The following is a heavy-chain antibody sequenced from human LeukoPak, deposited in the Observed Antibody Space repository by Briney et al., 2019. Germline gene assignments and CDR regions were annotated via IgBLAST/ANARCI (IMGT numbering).Heavy chain of an antibody. CDR1: GFAFSSYA. Sequence: GGSLRLSCAASGFAFSSYAMSWVRQAPGKGLAWVSVISGGGGGTNYADSVKGRFTISRDNSKNTLYLQMHSLRAEDTAVYYCAREGSGWYLASDYWGQGTLVTVSS. D-gene: IGHD6-19*01. CDR3: AREGSGWYLASDY. CDR2: ISGGGGGT. V-gene: IGHV3-23*01. J-gene: IGHJ4*02.